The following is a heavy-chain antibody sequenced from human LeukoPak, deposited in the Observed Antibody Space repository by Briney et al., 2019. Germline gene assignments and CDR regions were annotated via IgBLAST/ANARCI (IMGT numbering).Heavy chain of an antibody. V-gene: IGHV4-4*02. J-gene: IGHJ4*02. D-gene: IGHD6-19*01. CDR1: VGSISSSNW. CDR3: AISSGWYRELDY. Sequence: SGTLSLTCAVSVGSISSSNWWSWVRQPPGKGLEWIGEIYHSGSTNYNPSLKSRVTISVDKSKSQFPLKLSSVTAADTAVYYCAISSGWYRELDYWGQGTLVTVSS. CDR2: IYHSGST.